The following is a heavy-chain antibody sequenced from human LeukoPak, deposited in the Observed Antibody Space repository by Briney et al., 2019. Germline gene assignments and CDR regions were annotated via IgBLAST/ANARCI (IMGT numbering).Heavy chain of an antibody. Sequence: PSETLSLTCTVSGGSISSYYWSWIRQPPGKGLEWIGYIYYNGSTNYNPSLKSRVTISVDTSKNQFSLKLSSVTAAGTAVYYCARERIAVAGGYYFDYWGQGTLVTVSS. V-gene: IGHV4-59*01. CDR2: IYYNGST. CDR1: GGSISSYY. D-gene: IGHD6-19*01. CDR3: ARERIAVAGGYYFDY. J-gene: IGHJ4*02.